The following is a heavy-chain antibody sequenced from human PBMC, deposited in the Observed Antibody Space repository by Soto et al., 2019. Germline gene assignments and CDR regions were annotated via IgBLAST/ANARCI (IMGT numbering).Heavy chain of an antibody. D-gene: IGHD6-13*01. J-gene: IGHJ6*02. V-gene: IGHV3-23*01. Sequence: PGGSLRLSCAASGFTFSSYAMSWVRQAPGKGLEWVSAISGSGGSTYYADSVKGRFTISRDNSKNTLYLQMNSLRAEDTAVYYCAKGEFRYVAAAGTFFSGRPQKNYYGMDVWGQGTTVTVSS. CDR2: ISGSGGST. CDR3: AKGEFRYVAAAGTFFSGRPQKNYYGMDV. CDR1: GFTFSSYA.